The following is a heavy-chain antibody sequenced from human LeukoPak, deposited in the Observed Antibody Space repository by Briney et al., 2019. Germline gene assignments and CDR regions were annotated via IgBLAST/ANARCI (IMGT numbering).Heavy chain of an antibody. D-gene: IGHD3-10*01. V-gene: IGHV4-4*08. J-gene: IGHJ4*02. CDR2: IYSSGGT. CDR1: GGSISSYY. Sequence: SETLSLTCTVSGGSISSYYWSWIRQPPGKGLEWIAFIYSSGGTNYNPSLKSRVTISVDTSKNQFSLKLSSVTAADTAVYYCASGSYPFEYWGQGTLVTVSS. CDR3: ASGSYPFEY.